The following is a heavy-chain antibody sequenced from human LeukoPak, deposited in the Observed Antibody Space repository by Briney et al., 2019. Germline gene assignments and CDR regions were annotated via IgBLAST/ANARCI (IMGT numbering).Heavy chain of an antibody. CDR2: IHYTGST. J-gene: IGHJ4*02. CDR3: ARRVGKYPAYYFDS. Sequence: PSETLSLTCNVSGGSINTGGHYWSWVRQHPGKGLEWLGYIHYTGSTSYTSSLKTRLAISLDTSKDQFSLSLSSVTAADTAMYYCARRVGKYPAYYFDSWGQGALVTVPS. CDR1: GGSINTGGHY. V-gene: IGHV4-31*03. D-gene: IGHD1-26*01.